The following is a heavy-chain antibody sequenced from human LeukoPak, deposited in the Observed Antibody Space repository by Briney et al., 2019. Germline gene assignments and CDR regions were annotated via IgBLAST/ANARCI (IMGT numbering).Heavy chain of an antibody. Sequence: ASVKVSWKASGYTFTSYYMHWVRQAPGQGLEWMGIINPSGGSTSYAQKFQGRVTMTRDTSTSTVYMELSSLRSEDTAVYYCARETRLGSTSCGVDYWGQGTLVTVSS. CDR2: INPSGGST. CDR1: GYTFTSYY. V-gene: IGHV1-46*01. CDR3: ARETRLGSTSCGVDY. J-gene: IGHJ4*02. D-gene: IGHD2-2*01.